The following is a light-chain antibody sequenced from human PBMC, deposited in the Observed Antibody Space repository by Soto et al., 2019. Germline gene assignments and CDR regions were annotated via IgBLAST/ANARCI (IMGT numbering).Light chain of an antibody. CDR1: QSISNW. V-gene: IGKV1-5*01. CDR3: HQYDSYSPSFT. J-gene: IGKJ2*01. CDR2: DAS. Sequence: DIQMTQSPATLSASVGDRVTITCRASQSISNWVAWYQQKSGKAPKLLIFDASTLEGGVPSRFSGSGSGTEFTLTVNSLQPDDFATYYCHQYDSYSPSFTFGQGTKLEIK.